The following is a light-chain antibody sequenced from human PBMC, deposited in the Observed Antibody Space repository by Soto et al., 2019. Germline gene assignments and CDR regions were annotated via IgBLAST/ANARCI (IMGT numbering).Light chain of an antibody. V-gene: IGLV2-11*01. CDR1: SSDVGGYNY. Sequence: QSALTQPRSVSGSPGQSVTISCTGTSSDVGGYNYVSWYQQHPGKAPKLMIYDVSKRPSGVPDRFSGSKSGNPASLTISGLQAEDEADYYCCSYAGSYSHVFGTGTKVTLL. CDR2: DVS. CDR3: CSYAGSYSHV. J-gene: IGLJ1*01.